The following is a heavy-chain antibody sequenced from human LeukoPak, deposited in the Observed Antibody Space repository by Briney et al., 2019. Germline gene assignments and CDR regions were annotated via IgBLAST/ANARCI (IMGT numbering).Heavy chain of an antibody. CDR1: GFTMSNNA. CDR2: INGGNSDT. D-gene: IGHD6-13*01. J-gene: IGHJ4*02. V-gene: IGHV3-23*01. CDR3: ARVGGIAAAGAIDY. Sequence: GGSLRLSCAASGFTMSNNAMSWVRQAPGKGLEWVSAINGGNSDTNYAESVKGRFTISRDNSRNTLYLQMNSLRAEDTAVYYCARVGGIAAAGAIDYWGQGTLVTVSS.